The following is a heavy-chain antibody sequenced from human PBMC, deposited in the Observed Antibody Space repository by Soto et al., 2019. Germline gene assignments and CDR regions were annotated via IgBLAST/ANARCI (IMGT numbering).Heavy chain of an antibody. V-gene: IGHV4-30-4*01. Sequence: SETLSLTWTVSGGSLSSGDYYWSWIRQPPGKGLEWIGYIYYSGSTYYNPSLKSRVTISVDTSKNQFSLKLSSVTAADTAVYYCAREYQTYDSSTFDYWGQGTLVTVSS. CDR3: AREYQTYDSSTFDY. CDR2: IYYSGST. D-gene: IGHD3-22*01. J-gene: IGHJ4*02. CDR1: GGSLSSGDYY.